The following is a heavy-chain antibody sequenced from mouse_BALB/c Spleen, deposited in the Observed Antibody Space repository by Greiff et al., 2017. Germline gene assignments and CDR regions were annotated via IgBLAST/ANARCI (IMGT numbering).Heavy chain of an antibody. CDR2: INPGSGGT. Sequence: QVQLKQSGAELVRPGTSVKVSCKASGYAFTNYLIEWVKQRPGQGLEWIGVINPGSGGTNYNEKFKGKATLTADKSSSTAYMQLSSLTSDDSAVYFCARRGGDAMDYWGQGTSVTVSS. V-gene: IGHV1-54*01. CDR1: GYAFTNYL. CDR3: ARRGGDAMDY. J-gene: IGHJ4*01.